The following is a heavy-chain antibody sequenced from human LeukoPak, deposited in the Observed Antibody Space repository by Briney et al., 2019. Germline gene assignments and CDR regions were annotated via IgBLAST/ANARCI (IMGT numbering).Heavy chain of an antibody. CDR1: GYTFTGYY. J-gene: IGHJ4*02. Sequence: GASVKVSCKASGYTFTGYYMHWVRQAPGQGVEWMGRINPNSGGTNYAQKFQGRVTMTRDTSISTAYMELSRLRSDDTAVYYCAGAYYYGSGVDYWGQGTLVTVSS. CDR3: AGAYYYGSGVDY. CDR2: INPNSGGT. V-gene: IGHV1-2*06. D-gene: IGHD3-10*01.